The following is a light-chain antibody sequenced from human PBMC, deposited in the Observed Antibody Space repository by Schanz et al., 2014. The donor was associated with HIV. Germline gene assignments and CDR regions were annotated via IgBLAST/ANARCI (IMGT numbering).Light chain of an antibody. V-gene: IGLV2-14*03. CDR1: SSDVGGYNY. J-gene: IGLJ1*01. CDR3: SSYADSTTRYV. CDR2: DVS. Sequence: QSALTQPASVSGSPGQSITISCTGTSSDVGGYNYVSWYQQHPGKAPKLMISDVSNRPSGVSSRFSGSKSGNTASLTISGLQAEDEADYYCSSYADSTTRYVFGTGTKVTVL.